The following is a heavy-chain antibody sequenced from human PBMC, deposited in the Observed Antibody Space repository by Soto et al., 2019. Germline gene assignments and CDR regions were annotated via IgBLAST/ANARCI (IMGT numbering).Heavy chain of an antibody. CDR2: MNPQTGNT. D-gene: IGHD6-6*01. CDR1: GYTFTRYY. Sequence: QVQLVQSGSEGKEPGASMKISCQASGYTFTRYYITWVRQATGQGLEWMGWMNPQTGNTAYAETFQGRVTMTRSTSINTAYMELSALRSEDTAVYYCARLSEESSSSNYYYFYMDVWGKGSTVTVSS. V-gene: IGHV1-8*01. J-gene: IGHJ6*03. CDR3: ARLSEESSSSNYYYFYMDV.